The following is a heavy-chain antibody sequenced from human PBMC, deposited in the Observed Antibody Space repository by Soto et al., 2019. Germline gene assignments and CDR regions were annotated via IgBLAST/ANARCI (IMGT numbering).Heavy chain of an antibody. J-gene: IGHJ6*02. V-gene: IGHV2-70*01. CDR1: GFSLSTSGVC. CDR3: ARIPYYYDSSGYYSTRCHYYYYGMDV. Sequence: SGPTLVNPTQTLTLTCTFSGFSLSTSGVCVSWIRQPPGKALEWLALIDWDDDKYYSTSLKTRLTISKDTSKSQMVLTMTNMDPVDTATYYCARIPYYYDSSGYYSTRCHYYYYGMDVWGQGNTVTVSS. D-gene: IGHD3-22*01. CDR2: IDWDDDK.